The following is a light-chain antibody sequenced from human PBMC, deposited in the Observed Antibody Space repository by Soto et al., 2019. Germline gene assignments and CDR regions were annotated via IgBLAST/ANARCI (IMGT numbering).Light chain of an antibody. V-gene: IGKV1-39*01. Sequence: DIQMTQSPSSLSASVGDRVTITCRASQSISTYLHWYQQKPGKAPKLLIYAASSLQGGVPPRFSGSASGTDFTLTIDSLQPEDFTTYYCQQRHTYPFTFGQGTQLEIK. J-gene: IGKJ5*01. CDR1: QSISTY. CDR3: QQRHTYPFT. CDR2: AAS.